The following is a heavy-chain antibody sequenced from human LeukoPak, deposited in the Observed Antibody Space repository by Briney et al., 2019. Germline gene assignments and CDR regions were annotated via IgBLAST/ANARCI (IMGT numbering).Heavy chain of an antibody. D-gene: IGHD2-2*01. J-gene: IGHJ5*02. CDR3: ARPSFPDIVVVPAAMRLTWFDP. V-gene: IGHV3-30*01. CDR2: ISYDGSNK. Sequence: GRSLRLSCAASGFTFSSYAMHWVRQAPGKGLEWGGVISYDGSNKYYADSVEGRFTISRDNSKNTLYLQMTSLRAEDTAVYYCARPSFPDIVVVPAAMRLTWFDPWGQGTLVTVSS. CDR1: GFTFSSYA.